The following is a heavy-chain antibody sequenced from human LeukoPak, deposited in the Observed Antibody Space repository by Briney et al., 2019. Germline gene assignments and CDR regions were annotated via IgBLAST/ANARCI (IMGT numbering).Heavy chain of an antibody. V-gene: IGHV4-59*08. CDR2: IYYSGST. CDR1: GGSISSYY. Sequence: SETLSLTCTVSGGSISSYYWSWIRQPPGKGLEWIGYIYYSGSTNYNPSLKSRVTISVDTSKNQFSLKLSSVTAADTAVYYCARLSVVSGSSSPHLYYGMDVWGQGTTVTVSS. D-gene: IGHD6-13*01. CDR3: ARLSVVSGSSSPHLYYGMDV. J-gene: IGHJ6*02.